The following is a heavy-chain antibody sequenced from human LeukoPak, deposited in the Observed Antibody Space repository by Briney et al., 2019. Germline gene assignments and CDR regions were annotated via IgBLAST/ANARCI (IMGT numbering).Heavy chain of an antibody. CDR2: IYTSGST. D-gene: IGHD1-1*01. J-gene: IGHJ5*02. Sequence: SGTLSLTCTVSGGSISSGSYYWSWIRQPAGKGLEWIGRIYTSGSTNYNPSLKSRVTISVDTSKNQFSLKLSSVTAADTAVYYCARERLERRDNWFDPWGQGTLVTVSS. CDR3: ARERLERRDNWFDP. CDR1: GGSISSGSYY. V-gene: IGHV4-61*02.